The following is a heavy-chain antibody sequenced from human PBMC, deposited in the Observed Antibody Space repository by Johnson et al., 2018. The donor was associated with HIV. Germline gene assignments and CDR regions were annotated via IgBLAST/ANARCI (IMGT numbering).Heavy chain of an antibody. V-gene: IGHV3-30*04. CDR3: AKDRLAVASPGEAFEI. CDR2: ISYDGSNK. CDR1: GFTFSSYA. D-gene: IGHD6-19*01. J-gene: IGHJ3*02. Sequence: VQLVESGGGVVQPGRSLRLSCAASGFTFSSYAMHWVRQAPGKGLEWVAVISYDGSNKYYADSVKGRFTISRDNSKNTLYLQMNSLRAEDTALYYCAKDRLAVASPGEAFEIWGQGTMVTVSS.